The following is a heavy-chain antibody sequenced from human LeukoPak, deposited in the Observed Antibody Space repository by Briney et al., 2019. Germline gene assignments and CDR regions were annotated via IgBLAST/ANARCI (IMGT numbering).Heavy chain of an antibody. J-gene: IGHJ6*02. Sequence: ASVKVSCKASGYTFTSYGISWVRQAPGQGLEWMGWISAYSGNTNYAQKLQGRVTMTTDTSTSTAYMELRSLRSDDTAVYYCARDTYYYDSSGYYYYGMDVWGQGTTVTVSS. V-gene: IGHV1-18*01. D-gene: IGHD3-22*01. CDR2: ISAYSGNT. CDR3: ARDTYYYDSSGYYYYGMDV. CDR1: GYTFTSYG.